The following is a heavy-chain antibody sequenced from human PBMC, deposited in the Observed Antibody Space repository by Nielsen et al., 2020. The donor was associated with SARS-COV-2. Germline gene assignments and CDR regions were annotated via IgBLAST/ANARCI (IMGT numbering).Heavy chain of an antibody. CDR1: GFTFINFA. Sequence: GESLKISCAASGFTFINFAMSWVRQAPGRGLEWVSTISGSGGTTYYADSVKGRFTISRDNSKNTLYLQMNSLRAEDTAVYYCARDYNLWYFDYWGQGAMVTVSS. V-gene: IGHV3-23*01. D-gene: IGHD5-24*01. J-gene: IGHJ4*02. CDR3: ARDYNLWYFDY. CDR2: ISGSGGTT.